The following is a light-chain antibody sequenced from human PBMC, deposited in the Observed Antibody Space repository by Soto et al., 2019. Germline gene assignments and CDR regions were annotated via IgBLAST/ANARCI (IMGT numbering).Light chain of an antibody. CDR2: DVS. CDR1: SSDVGGYNY. CDR3: SSYTSSSPPVV. V-gene: IGLV2-14*01. Sequence: QSALTQPASVSGSPGQSITISCTGTSSDVGGYNYVSWYQQHPGKAPKLMIYDVSNRPSGVSNRFSGSKSGNTASLTISGLQAEDEADYYCSSYTSSSPPVVFGGGTTVTVL. J-gene: IGLJ2*01.